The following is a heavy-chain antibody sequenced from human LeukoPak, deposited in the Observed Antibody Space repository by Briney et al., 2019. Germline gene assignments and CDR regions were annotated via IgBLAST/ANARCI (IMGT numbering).Heavy chain of an antibody. CDR2: INPSGGST. D-gene: IGHD3-22*01. V-gene: IGHV1-46*01. J-gene: IGHJ4*02. CDR1: GYTFTSYY. Sequence: ASVKVSCKASGYTFTSYYMHWARQAPGQGLEWMGIINPSGGSTSYAQKFQGRVTMTRDMSASTVYMELSSLRSEDTAVYYCARADYYDSSGYSPHFDYWGQGTLVTVSS. CDR3: ARADYYDSSGYSPHFDY.